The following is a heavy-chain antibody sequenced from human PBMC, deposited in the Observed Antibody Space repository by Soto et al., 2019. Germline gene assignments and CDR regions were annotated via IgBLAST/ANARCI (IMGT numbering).Heavy chain of an antibody. CDR1: GGPFSGGGYY. V-gene: IGHV4-31*03. Sequence: QVQLQESGPGLVKPSQTLSLTCTVSGGPFSGGGYYWSWVRQAPGKGLEWMGYILHNGDTSYNPSLKSRITISKDTSKRQFSLNLSSVTDADTAVYYCARGDSTVSSVFDYWGQGMLVTVSS. D-gene: IGHD4-17*01. J-gene: IGHJ4*02. CDR2: ILHNGDT. CDR3: ARGDSTVSSVFDY.